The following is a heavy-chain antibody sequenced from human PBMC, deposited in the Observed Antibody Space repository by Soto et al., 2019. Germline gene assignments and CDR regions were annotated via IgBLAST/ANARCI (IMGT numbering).Heavy chain of an antibody. CDR2: IYYSGST. CDR1: GGSVSSGSYY. D-gene: IGHD4-17*01. CDR3: AYSDSRGPFDS. J-gene: IGHJ4*02. V-gene: IGHV4-61*01. Sequence: PSETLSLTCTVSGGSVSSGSYYWSWIRQPPGKGLEWIGYIYYSGSTNYNPSLKSRVTISVDTSKNQFSPKLSSVTAADTAVYYCAYSDSRGPFDSWGQGTLVTVSS.